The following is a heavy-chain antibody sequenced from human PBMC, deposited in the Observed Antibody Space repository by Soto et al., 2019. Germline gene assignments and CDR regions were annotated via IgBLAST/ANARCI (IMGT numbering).Heavy chain of an antibody. D-gene: IGHD3-3*01. CDR3: AKNARFDFWSGYQYFDY. Sequence: EVQLLESGGGLVQPGGSLRLSCAASGFTFSSYAMSWVRQAPGKGLEWVSAISGSGGSTYYADSVKGRFTISRDNSKSTLYLQMSSLRAEDTAVYYCAKNARFDFWSGYQYFDYWGQGTLVTVSS. J-gene: IGHJ4*02. CDR1: GFTFSSYA. V-gene: IGHV3-23*01. CDR2: ISGSGGST.